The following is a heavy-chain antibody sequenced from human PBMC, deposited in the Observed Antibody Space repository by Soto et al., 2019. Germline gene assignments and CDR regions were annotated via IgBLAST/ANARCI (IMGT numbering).Heavy chain of an antibody. J-gene: IGHJ6*02. CDR3: ARRGGSSSGYYYYAMDV. D-gene: IGHD6-6*01. CDR1: SDSMNSGGYY. CDR2: IYSNGDT. Sequence: SETLSLTCSVSSDSMNSGGYYWSWIRQPPGKGLEWLGYIYSNGDTYYNPSLKSRVTISVDTSKNQFSLNLTSVTAADTAVYYCARRGGSSSGYYYYAMDVWGQGTTVTVSS. V-gene: IGHV4-31*03.